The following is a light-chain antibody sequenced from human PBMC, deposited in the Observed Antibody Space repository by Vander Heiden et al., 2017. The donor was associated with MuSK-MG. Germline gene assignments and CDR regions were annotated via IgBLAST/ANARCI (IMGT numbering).Light chain of an antibody. V-gene: IGKV1-39*01. CDR3: QQSDSTPPYT. CDR1: QSISSY. J-gene: IGKJ2*01. CDR2: AAS. Sequence: DIQMTQSPSSLSASVGDRVTITCRASQSISSYLNWYQQKPGKAPKLLIYAASSLQSGVPSRFSGSGSGTDFTLTISSLQPEDFATYYCQQSDSTPPYTFGHGTKLEIK.